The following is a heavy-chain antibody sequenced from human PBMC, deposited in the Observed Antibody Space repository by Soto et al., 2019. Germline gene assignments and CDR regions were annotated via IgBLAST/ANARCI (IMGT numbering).Heavy chain of an antibody. V-gene: IGHV3-15*07. CDR2: VKSKVDGETI. J-gene: IGHJ4*02. CDR1: GFTFNGAW. Sequence: EVQLVESGGGLVEPGGSIRLSCAASGFTFNGAWMNWVRQGPGKGLEWVGRVKSKVDGETIDYAAPMKGRFTISRDDSRNTVYLQMNSLSTEDTAMYYCAADLPDWGAYAFDYWGQGALVTVSS. CDR3: AADLPDWGAYAFDY. D-gene: IGHD3-16*01.